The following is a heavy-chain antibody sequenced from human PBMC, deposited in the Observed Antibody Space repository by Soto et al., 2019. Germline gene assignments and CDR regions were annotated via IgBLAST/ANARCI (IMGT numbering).Heavy chain of an antibody. CDR1: GFNFRNYG. V-gene: IGHV3-30*18. CDR2: ISYDGEYQ. D-gene: IGHD3-3*02. Sequence: QVRLVESGGGLVQPGRSLRLSCAAYGFNFRNYGLHWVRQAPGKGPEWVALISYDGEYQYYKDSSMGRFTVSRDNYNNMLFLQMGSLRLEATAVYYFAKKLGVYAKHSDAIDVWGQGTTVTVSS. J-gene: IGHJ6*02. CDR3: AKKLGVYAKHSDAIDV.